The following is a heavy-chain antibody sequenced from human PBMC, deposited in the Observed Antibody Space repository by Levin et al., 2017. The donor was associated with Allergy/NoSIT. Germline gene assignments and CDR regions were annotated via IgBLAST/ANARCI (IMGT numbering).Heavy chain of an antibody. CDR3: ARGGPTDYDSSGYYYGNWFDP. D-gene: IGHD3-22*01. V-gene: IGHV1-2*02. CDR2: INPNSGGT. CDR1: GYTFTGYY. Sequence: ASVKVSCKASGYTFTGYYMHWVRQAPGQGLEWMGWINPNSGGTNYAQKFQGRVTMTRDTSISTAYMELSRLRSDDTAVYYCARGGPTDYDSSGYYYGNWFDPWGQGTLVTVSS. J-gene: IGHJ5*02.